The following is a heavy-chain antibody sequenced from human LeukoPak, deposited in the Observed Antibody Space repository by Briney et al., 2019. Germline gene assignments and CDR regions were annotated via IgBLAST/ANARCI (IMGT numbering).Heavy chain of an antibody. CDR3: ARARRYYYDSSGYRPEYFQH. V-gene: IGHV4-59*01. Sequence: SETLSLTCTVSGGSISSYYWSWIRQPPGKGLEWIGYIYYSGSTNYNPSLKSRVTISVDTSKNQFSLKLSSVTAADTAVYYCARARRYYYDSSGYRPEYFQHWGQGTLVTVSS. CDR1: GGSISSYY. J-gene: IGHJ1*01. D-gene: IGHD3-22*01. CDR2: IYYSGST.